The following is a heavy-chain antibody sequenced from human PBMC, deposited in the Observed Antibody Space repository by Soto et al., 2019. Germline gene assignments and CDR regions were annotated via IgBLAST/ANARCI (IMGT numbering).Heavy chain of an antibody. CDR3: ARDGGAFEI. Sequence: EVQLVESGGGLVQPGGSLRLSCAASGFTFSRNWMHWVRQAPGKGPVWVSHINTDGSTTTYADSVKGRFTISRDNAKNTLDLQMNSLRAEDTAVYYCARDGGAFEIWGQGTMVTVSS. V-gene: IGHV3-74*01. J-gene: IGHJ3*02. CDR2: INTDGSTT. CDR1: GFTFSRNW.